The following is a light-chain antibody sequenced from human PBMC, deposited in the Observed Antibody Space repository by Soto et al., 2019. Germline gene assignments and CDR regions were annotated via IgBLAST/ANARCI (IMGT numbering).Light chain of an antibody. V-gene: IGKV3D-15*01. CDR3: QQYNGWPWT. J-gene: IGKJ1*01. CDR1: QSVSSK. CDR2: GAS. Sequence: EIVMTQSPATLSVSPGERATLSCRASQSVSSKLAWYQQKPGQAPRLLIYGASTRATGIPARFSGSGSGTEFTLTISSLQSEDFAVYYGQQYNGWPWTFGQGTKVEIK.